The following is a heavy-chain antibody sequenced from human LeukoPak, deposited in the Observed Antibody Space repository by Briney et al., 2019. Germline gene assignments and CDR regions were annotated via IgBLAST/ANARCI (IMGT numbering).Heavy chain of an antibody. V-gene: IGHV1-2*02. D-gene: IGHD3-3*01. CDR1: GYTFTGYY. Sequence: ASVKVSCKASGYTFTGYYMHWVRQAPGQGLEWMRWINPNSGGTNYAQKFQGRVTMTRDTSISTAYMELSRLRSDDTAVYYCARDRDFRSGYPHDAFDIWGQGTMVTVSS. CDR3: ARDRDFRSGYPHDAFDI. CDR2: INPNSGGT. J-gene: IGHJ3*02.